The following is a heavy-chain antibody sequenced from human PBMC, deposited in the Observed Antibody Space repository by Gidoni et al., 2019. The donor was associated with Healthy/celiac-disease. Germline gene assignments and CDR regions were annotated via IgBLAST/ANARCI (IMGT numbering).Heavy chain of an antibody. D-gene: IGHD1-1*01. V-gene: IGHV1-46*01. Sequence: QVQLVQSGAAVKKPGASVKVSCKASGYTFTSYYMHWVRQDPGQGLEGMGIINPSCGSTSYAQKFQGRVTITRDTSTRTVYMELSSLRSEDSAVYYCAREVRTTGIGDYWGQGTLVTVSS. J-gene: IGHJ4*02. CDR2: INPSCGST. CDR3: AREVRTTGIGDY. CDR1: GYTFTSYY.